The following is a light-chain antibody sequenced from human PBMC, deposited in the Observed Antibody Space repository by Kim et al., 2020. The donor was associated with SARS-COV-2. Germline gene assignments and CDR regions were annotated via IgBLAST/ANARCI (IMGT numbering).Light chain of an antibody. CDR2: YDS. CDR1: NIGSKS. CDR3: QVWDSSSDHRV. Sequence: APGKTVRITCGGNNIGSKSVHWYQQKPGQAPVLVIYYDSDRPSGIPERFSCSNSGNTATLTISRVEAGDEADYYCQVWDSSSDHRVFGGGTQLTVL. J-gene: IGLJ3*02. V-gene: IGLV3-21*04.